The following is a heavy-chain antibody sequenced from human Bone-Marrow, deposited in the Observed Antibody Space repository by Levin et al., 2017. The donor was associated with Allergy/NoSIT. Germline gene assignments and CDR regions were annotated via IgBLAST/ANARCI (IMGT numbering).Heavy chain of an antibody. J-gene: IGHJ4*02. D-gene: IGHD3-10*01. V-gene: IGHV3-23*01. CDR3: AKMRSPGSHSEYHFDR. CDR1: GFTFSTYA. Sequence: GESLKISCAASGFTFSTYAMSWVRQAPGKGLEWVSLITGSGGGTYSVDSVKGRFTISRDNSQSTLYRQMSSLRADDTAIYHCAKMRSPGSHSEYHFDRWGQGSLVTVSS. CDR2: ITGSGGGT.